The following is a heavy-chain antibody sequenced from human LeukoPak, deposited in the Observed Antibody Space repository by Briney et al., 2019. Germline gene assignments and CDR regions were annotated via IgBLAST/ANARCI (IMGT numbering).Heavy chain of an antibody. CDR3: ARDSQIYYGGNPYYYYGMDV. CDR2: INSDGYSI. J-gene: IGHJ6*02. Sequence: PGGSLRLSCAASGFTFSGYWMHWVRQAPGKGLVWVSRINSDGYSITYADSVKGRFTISRDNAKNTLYLQMNSLRADDTAVYYCARDSQIYYGGNPYYYYGMDVWGQGTTVTVSS. V-gene: IGHV3-74*03. D-gene: IGHD4-23*01. CDR1: GFTFSGYW.